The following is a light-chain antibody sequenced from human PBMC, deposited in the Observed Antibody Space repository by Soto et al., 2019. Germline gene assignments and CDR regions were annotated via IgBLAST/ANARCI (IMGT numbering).Light chain of an antibody. CDR2: EGS. J-gene: IGLJ2*01. V-gene: IGLV2-23*03. CDR3: CSYAGSSTFVI. Sequence: QSVLTQPASVSGSPGQSITISCTGTSSDVGSYNFVSWYQQHPGKAPKLIIYEGSKRPSGVSNRFSGSKSGNTASLTISGLQAEDEADYYCCSYAGSSTFVIFGGGTKRTVL. CDR1: SSDVGSYNF.